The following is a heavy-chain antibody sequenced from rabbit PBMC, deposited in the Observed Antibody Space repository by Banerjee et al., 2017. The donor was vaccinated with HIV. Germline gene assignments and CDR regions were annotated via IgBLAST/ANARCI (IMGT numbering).Heavy chain of an antibody. Sequence: QEQLVESGGGLVQPGGTLTLTCTASGFTLSSSYYMCWVRQAPGKGLEWIGCIYIGSGSTWYASWVNGRFTISRSTSLNTVDLKMTSLTAADTATYFCARYISGNLQYFNLWGQGTLVTVS. J-gene: IGHJ4*01. CDR3: ARYISGNLQYFNL. V-gene: IGHV1S43*01. CDR2: IYIGSGST. CDR1: GFTLSSSYY. D-gene: IGHD4-1*01.